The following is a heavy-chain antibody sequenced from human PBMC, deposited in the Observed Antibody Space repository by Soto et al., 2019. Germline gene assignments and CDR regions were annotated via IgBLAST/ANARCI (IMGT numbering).Heavy chain of an antibody. CDR3: VLRAGDY. Sequence: EVQLMESGGGVARPGGSLSLSGAPSGLTFSSNSMNWVRQVPGKRLEWVSRIGAGDDTTYYTDSVEGRFTISRDDSKGTLYLQMNSLKVEDTAIYFCVLRAGDYWGQGTLVTVSS. CDR2: IGAGDDTT. D-gene: IGHD3-9*01. CDR1: GLTFSSNS. J-gene: IGHJ4*02. V-gene: IGHV3-23*01.